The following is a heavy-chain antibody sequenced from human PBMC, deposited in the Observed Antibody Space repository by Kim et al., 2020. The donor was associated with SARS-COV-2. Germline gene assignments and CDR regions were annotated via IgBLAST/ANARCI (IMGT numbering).Heavy chain of an antibody. V-gene: IGHV4-30-4*01. CDR1: GGSISSGDYY. CDR2: IYYSGST. J-gene: IGHJ4*02. Sequence: SETLSLTCTVSGGSISSGDYYWSWIRQPPGKGLEWIGYIYYSGSTYYNPSLKSRVTISVDTSKNQFSLKLSSVTAADTAVYYCARLGGATYYDILTGYIAVLYWGQGTLVTVSS. D-gene: IGHD3-9*01. CDR3: ARLGGATYYDILTGYIAVLY.